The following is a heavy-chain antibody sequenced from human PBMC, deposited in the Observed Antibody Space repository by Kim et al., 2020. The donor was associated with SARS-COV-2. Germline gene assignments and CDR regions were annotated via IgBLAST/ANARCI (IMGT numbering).Heavy chain of an antibody. V-gene: IGHV3-33*08. CDR3: AGDDFVRSCCDS. D-gene: IGHD6-19*01. CDR2: IRCDGSKA. CDR1: GFTFRSYG. J-gene: IGHJ5*01. Sequence: GGSLRLSCEGSGFTFRSYGMNWVRQAPGKGLEWVALIRCDGSKAFYADSVKGRFTISRDNSKDTVSLQMNSLRADDTAIYYCAGDDFVRSCCDSWGHGALVTVSS.